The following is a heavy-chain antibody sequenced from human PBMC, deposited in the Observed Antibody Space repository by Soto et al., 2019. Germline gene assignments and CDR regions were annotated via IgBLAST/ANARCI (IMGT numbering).Heavy chain of an antibody. V-gene: IGHV1-18*01. D-gene: IGHD3-22*01. J-gene: IGHJ4*02. CDR1: VYTFSSYG. CDR2: ISAYSGNT. Sequence: GASVKVSCKAYVYTFSSYGLSWVRQAPGQGLEWMGWISAYSGNTVYTQRFKGRLTMATDTSTGTAYMELRSLRSDDTAVYYCARDFYQSSGYCDYWGQGTLVTVSS. CDR3: ARDFYQSSGYCDY.